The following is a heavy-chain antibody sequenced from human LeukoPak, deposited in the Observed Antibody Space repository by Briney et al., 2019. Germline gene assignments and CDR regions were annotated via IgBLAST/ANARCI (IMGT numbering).Heavy chain of an antibody. D-gene: IGHD2-21*02. CDR2: INPSGGST. CDR1: GYTFTGYY. CDR3: ARASSNCGGDCYYFDY. J-gene: IGHJ4*02. Sequence: ASVKVSCKASGYTFTGYYMHWVRQAPGQGLEWMGIINPSGGSTSYAQKFQGRVTMTRDTSTSTVYMELSSLRSEDTAVYYCARASSNCGGDCYYFDYWGQGTLVTVSS. V-gene: IGHV1-46*03.